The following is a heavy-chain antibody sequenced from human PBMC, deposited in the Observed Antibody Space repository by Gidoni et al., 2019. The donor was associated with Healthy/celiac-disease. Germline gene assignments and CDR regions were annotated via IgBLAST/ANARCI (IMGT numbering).Heavy chain of an antibody. CDR1: GGSISSSSYY. CDR3: VRGIVVVVAASPLRGGMDV. V-gene: IGHV4-39*01. J-gene: IGHJ6*02. D-gene: IGHD2-15*01. CDR2: IYYSGST. Sequence: QLQLQESGPGLVTPSETLSLTCTVSGGSISSSSYYWGWIRQPPGKGLEWIGSIYYSGSTYYNPSLKRRVTISVDTSKNQFSLKLSSVTAADTAVYYCVRGIVVVVAASPLRGGMDVWGQGTTVTVSS.